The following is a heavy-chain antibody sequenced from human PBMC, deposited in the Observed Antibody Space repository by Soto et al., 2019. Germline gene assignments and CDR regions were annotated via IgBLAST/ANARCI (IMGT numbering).Heavy chain of an antibody. V-gene: IGHV4-31*03. CDR1: GGSISSGGYY. J-gene: IGHJ4*02. CDR3: ARERRGYSYGYSLLPQKNTEGFDY. CDR2: IYYSGST. D-gene: IGHD5-18*01. Sequence: SETLSLTCTVSGGSISSGGYYWSWIRQHPGKGLEWIGYIYYSGSTYYNPSLKSRVTISVDTSKNQFSLKLSSVTAADTAVYYCARERRGYSYGYSLLPQKNTEGFDYWGQGTLVTVSS.